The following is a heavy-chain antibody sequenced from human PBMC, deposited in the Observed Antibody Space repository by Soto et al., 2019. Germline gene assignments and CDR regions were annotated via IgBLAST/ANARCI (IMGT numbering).Heavy chain of an antibody. CDR3: ARVAANWNYVSYFDY. CDR2: INHSGST. J-gene: IGHJ4*02. V-gene: IGHV4-34*01. D-gene: IGHD1-7*01. Sequence: PSATLSLTCAVYGGSFSGYYWSWIRQPPGKGLDWIGEINHSGSTNYNPSLKSRVTISVDTSKNQFSLKLSSVTAADTAVYYCARVAANWNYVSYFDYWGQGTLVTVSS. CDR1: GGSFSGYY.